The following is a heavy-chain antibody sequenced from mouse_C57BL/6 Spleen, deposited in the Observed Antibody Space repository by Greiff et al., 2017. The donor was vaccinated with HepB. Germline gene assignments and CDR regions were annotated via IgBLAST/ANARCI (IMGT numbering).Heavy chain of an antibody. CDR2: ISGGGGNT. CDR3: AREVSCMDY. D-gene: IGHD1-3*01. CDR1: GFTFSSYT. Sequence: EVQVVESGGGLVKPGGSLKLSCAASGFTFSSYTMSWVRQTPEKRLEWVATISGGGGNTYYPDSVKGRFTISRDNAKNTLYLQMSSLRSEDTALYYCAREVSCMDYWGQGTSVTVSS. V-gene: IGHV5-9*01. J-gene: IGHJ4*01.